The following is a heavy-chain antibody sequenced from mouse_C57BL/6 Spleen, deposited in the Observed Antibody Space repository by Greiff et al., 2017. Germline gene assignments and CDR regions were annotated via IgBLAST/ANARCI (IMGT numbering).Heavy chain of an antibody. CDR1: GFTFTDYN. J-gene: IGHJ2*01. V-gene: IGHV7-3*01. CDR2: IRNKANGYTT. D-gene: IGHD2-10*01. Sequence: EVKLVESGGGLVQPGGSLSLSCAASGFTFTDYNMSWVRQPPGKALEWLGFIRNKANGYTTEYSASVKGGFTISSDNSQSILYLQMDALRAKDSATYYCARSLLGYFDYWGQGTTLTVSS. CDR3: ARSLLGYFDY.